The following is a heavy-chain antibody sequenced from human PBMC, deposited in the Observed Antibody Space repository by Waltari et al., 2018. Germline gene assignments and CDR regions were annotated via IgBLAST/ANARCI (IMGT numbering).Heavy chain of an antibody. J-gene: IGHJ4*02. CDR3: ARDGGPKYNSLDV. CDR1: GGSISGGYG. V-gene: IGHV4-38-2*02. CDR2: IYGSSGST. D-gene: IGHD1-1*01. Sequence: QVQLQESGPAVVKPSETLSLTCAVPGGSISGGYGWGWVRQAPGKGLEWIGSIYGSSGSTYYNPSLKSRVTISKDTSKNQFSLKLSSVTAADTAVYYCARDGGPKYNSLDVWGRGVLVTVSS.